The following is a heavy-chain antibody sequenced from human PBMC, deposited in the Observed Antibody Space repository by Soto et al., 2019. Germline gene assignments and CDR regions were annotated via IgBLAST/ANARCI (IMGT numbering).Heavy chain of an antibody. CDR3: ARGGGSRDAFDI. J-gene: IGHJ3*02. Sequence: QVHLQESGPGLVKPSQTLSLTCTVAGGSISSGGYYWSWIRQPPGKGLEWIGYIYYSGSTYYNPSLKSRVTISVDTSKNQFSLKLSSVTAADTAVYYCARGGGSRDAFDIWGQGTMVTVSS. D-gene: IGHD2-15*01. V-gene: IGHV4-30-4*01. CDR2: IYYSGST. CDR1: GGSISSGGYY.